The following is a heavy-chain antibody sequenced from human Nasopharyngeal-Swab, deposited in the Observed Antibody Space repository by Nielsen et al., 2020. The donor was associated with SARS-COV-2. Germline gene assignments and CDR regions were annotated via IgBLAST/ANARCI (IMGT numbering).Heavy chain of an antibody. CDR3: ATLGGYSGYDSEYGMDV. J-gene: IGHJ6*02. CDR1: GFTFDDYA. Sequence: GGSLTLSCAASGFTFDDYAMHWVRQAPGKGLEWVSGISWNSGSIGYADSVKGRFTISRDNAKNSLYLQMNSLRAEDTALYYCATLGGYSGYDSEYGMDVWGQGTTVTVSS. D-gene: IGHD5-12*01. CDR2: ISWNSGSI. V-gene: IGHV3-9*01.